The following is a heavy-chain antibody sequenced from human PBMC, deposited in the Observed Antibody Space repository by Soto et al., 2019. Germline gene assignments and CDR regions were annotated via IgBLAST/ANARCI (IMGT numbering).Heavy chain of an antibody. CDR1: GGSISSSSYY. CDR2: IYYSGST. V-gene: IGHV4-39*01. J-gene: IGHJ4*02. CDR3: ARRRYSGYDYGRFDY. Sequence: QLQLQESGPGLVKPSETLSLTCTVSGGSISSSSYYWGWIRQPPGKGLEWIGSIYYSGSTYYNPSLKSRVTLSVDTSKNQFSLKLSSVTAADTAVYYCARRRYSGYDYGRFDYWGQGTLVTVSS. D-gene: IGHD5-12*01.